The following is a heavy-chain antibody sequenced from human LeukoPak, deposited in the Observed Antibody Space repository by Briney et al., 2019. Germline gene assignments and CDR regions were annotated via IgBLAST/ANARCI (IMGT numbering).Heavy chain of an antibody. CDR1: SGSISSSSYY. D-gene: IGHD3-22*01. Sequence: SETLSLTCTVSSGSISSSSYYWGWIRQPPGKGLEWIGSIYYSGSTYYNPSLKSRVTISVDTSKNQFSLKLSSVTAADTAVYYCATAGRATYYYDSSGSSDYWGQGTLVTVSS. CDR3: ATAGRATYYYDSSGSSDY. V-gene: IGHV4-39*01. J-gene: IGHJ4*02. CDR2: IYYSGST.